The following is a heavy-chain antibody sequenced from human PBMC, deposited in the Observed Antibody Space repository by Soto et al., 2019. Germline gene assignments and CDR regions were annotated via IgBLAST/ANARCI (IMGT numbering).Heavy chain of an antibody. J-gene: IGHJ5*02. CDR1: GFTFTSSA. Sequence: ASVKVSCKTSGFTFTSSAVQWVRQARGQRLEWIGWIVVGSGNTKYAQKFQERVTITRDMSTSTVYMELSSLRSEDTAVYYCVGSLYYILTGSVYNWFDPWGQGTLVTVSS. V-gene: IGHV1-58*01. CDR2: IVVGSGNT. D-gene: IGHD3-9*01. CDR3: VGSLYYILTGSVYNWFDP.